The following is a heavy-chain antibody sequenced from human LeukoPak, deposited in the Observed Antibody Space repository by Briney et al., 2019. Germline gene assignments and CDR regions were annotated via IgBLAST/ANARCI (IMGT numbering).Heavy chain of an antibody. V-gene: IGHV3-43*02. Sequence: GGSLGLSCAASGFISHDYAIHWVRQAPGKGLEWVSLISGDGDSTYYADSVKGRFTMSRDNSRNSVYLQMNSLRSEDTALYYCAKDSLEAAGNFDCWGQGTLVTVSP. CDR1: GFISHDYA. J-gene: IGHJ4*02. CDR2: ISGDGDST. D-gene: IGHD6-13*01. CDR3: AKDSLEAAGNFDC.